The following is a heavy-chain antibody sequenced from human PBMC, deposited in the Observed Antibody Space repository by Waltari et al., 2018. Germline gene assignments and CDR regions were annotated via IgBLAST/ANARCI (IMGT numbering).Heavy chain of an antibody. CDR1: GGTFSSYA. Sequence: QVQLVQSGAEVKKPGSSVKVSCKASGGTFSSYAISWVRQATGHGLEWMGGIIPIFGTANYAQKFQGRVTITADESTSTAYMELSSLRSEDTAVYYCARDSPTNDYGDYEGWFDPWGQRTLVTVSS. CDR2: IIPIFGTA. D-gene: IGHD4-17*01. CDR3: ARDSPTNDYGDYEGWFDP. J-gene: IGHJ5*02. V-gene: IGHV1-69*01.